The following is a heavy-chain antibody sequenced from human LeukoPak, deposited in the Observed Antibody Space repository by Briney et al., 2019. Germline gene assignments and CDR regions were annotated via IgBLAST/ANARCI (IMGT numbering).Heavy chain of an antibody. CDR1: GFTFNNYG. CDR2: ISYDGPNK. J-gene: IGHJ4*02. Sequence: PGGSLRLSRAASGFTFNNYGMHWVRQAPGKGLEWVAVISYDGPNKYYADSVRGRFTISRDNSKNTQYLQMNSLRSEDTAVYYCAKGLARFGYGALLDYWGQGTLVTVSS. CDR3: AKGLARFGYGALLDY. D-gene: IGHD4/OR15-4a*01. V-gene: IGHV3-30*18.